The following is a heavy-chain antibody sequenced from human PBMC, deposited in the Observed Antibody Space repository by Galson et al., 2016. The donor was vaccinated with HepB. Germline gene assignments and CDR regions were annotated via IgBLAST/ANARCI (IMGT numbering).Heavy chain of an antibody. V-gene: IGHV3-33*06. CDR3: AKDYSGSYPIYYFDY. CDR2: IWYDGSNK. Sequence: SLRLSCAASGFSFSNYGMHWVRQAPGKGLEWVAVIWYDGSNKYYAGSVKGRLTISRDNSKNTLYLQMNSLRAEDTAVYFCAKDYSGSYPIYYFDYWGQGTLVTVSS. D-gene: IGHD1-26*01. J-gene: IGHJ4*02. CDR1: GFSFSNYG.